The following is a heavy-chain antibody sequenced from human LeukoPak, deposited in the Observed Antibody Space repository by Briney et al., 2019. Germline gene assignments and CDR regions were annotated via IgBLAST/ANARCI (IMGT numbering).Heavy chain of an antibody. CDR3: ARKPRRPYDYVWGSYRYNPTYYFDY. Sequence: ASVKVSCKASGYTFTSYDINWVRQATGQGLEWMGWMNPNSGNTGYAQKFQGRVTMIRNTSISTAYMELSSLRSEDTAVYYCARKPRRPYDYVWGSYRYNPTYYFDYWGQGTLVTVSS. J-gene: IGHJ4*02. CDR2: MNPNSGNT. CDR1: GYTFTSYD. D-gene: IGHD3-16*02. V-gene: IGHV1-8*01.